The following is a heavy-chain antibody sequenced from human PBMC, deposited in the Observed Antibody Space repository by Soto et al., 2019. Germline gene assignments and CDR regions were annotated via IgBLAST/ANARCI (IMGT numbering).Heavy chain of an antibody. V-gene: IGHV3-7*01. CDR1: GFIFSDFW. J-gene: IGHJ4*02. CDR3: ARIPRLLDS. CDR2: ISADGSEK. Sequence: ESGGGLVQPGGSLRLSCAASGFIFSDFWMNWVRQAPGKGLEWVAYISADGSEKKHVDSVKGRFTISRDNAKNSLYLQMNSLRAEDTAVYYCARIPRLLDSWGQGTLVTVSS. D-gene: IGHD6-6*01.